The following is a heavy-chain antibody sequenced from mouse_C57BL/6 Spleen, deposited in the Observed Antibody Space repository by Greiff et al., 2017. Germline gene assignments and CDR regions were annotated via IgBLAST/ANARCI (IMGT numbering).Heavy chain of an antibody. Sequence: QVQLQQPGAELVMPGASVKLSCKASGYTFTSYWMHWVKQRPGQGLEWIGEIDPSDSYPNYNQKFKGKSTLTVDKSSSTAYMQLSSLTYADSAVYYCARFKYYGTSYGAYWGQGTLVTVSA. D-gene: IGHD1-1*01. J-gene: IGHJ3*01. V-gene: IGHV1-69*01. CDR2: IDPSDSYP. CDR3: ARFKYYGTSYGAY. CDR1: GYTFTSYW.